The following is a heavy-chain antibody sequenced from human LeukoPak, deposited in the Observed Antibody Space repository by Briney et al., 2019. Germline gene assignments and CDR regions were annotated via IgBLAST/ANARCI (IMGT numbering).Heavy chain of an antibody. D-gene: IGHD6-13*01. CDR3: AKSPYSSSWYYFDY. V-gene: IGHV3-23*01. CDR1: GFTFSSYA. CDR2: ISGSGGST. J-gene: IGHJ4*02. Sequence: GGALRVSCAASGFTFSSYAMSWVRQAPGKGLEWVSAISGSGGSTYYADSVKGRFTISRDNSKNTLYLQMNSLRAEDTAVYYCAKSPYSSSWYYFDYWGQGTLVTVSS.